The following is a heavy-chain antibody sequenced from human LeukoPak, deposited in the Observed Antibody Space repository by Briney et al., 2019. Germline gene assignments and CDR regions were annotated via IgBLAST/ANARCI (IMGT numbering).Heavy chain of an antibody. V-gene: IGHV4-59*08. Sequence: SETLSLTCTVSGGSISYYYWSWIRQPPGKGLEWIGYTYHSGSAKYNPSLNSRVTISVDTSKNQLSLKLSSVTAADTAMYYCARIPRNVIRGVVVLQWFDPWGQGTLVTVAS. CDR1: GGSISYYY. CDR2: TYHSGSA. J-gene: IGHJ5*02. D-gene: IGHD3-10*01. CDR3: ARIPRNVIRGVVVLQWFDP.